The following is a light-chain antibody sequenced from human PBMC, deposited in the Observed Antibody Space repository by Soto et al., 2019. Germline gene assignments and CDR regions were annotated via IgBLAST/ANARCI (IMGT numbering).Light chain of an antibody. V-gene: IGKV1-39*01. CDR3: QQYGSSPPIT. CDR2: AAS. CDR1: QSISSY. J-gene: IGKJ5*01. Sequence: DIQMTQSPSSLSASVGDRVTITCRASQSISSYLNWYQQKPGKAPKLLIYAASNLQSGVPSTFSGSGSGTDFTLTISRLEPEDFAVYYCQQYGSSPPITFGQGTRLEI.